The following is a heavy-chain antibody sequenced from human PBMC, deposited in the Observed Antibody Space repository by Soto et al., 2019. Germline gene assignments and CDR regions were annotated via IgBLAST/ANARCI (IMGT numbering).Heavy chain of an antibody. CDR3: ARLRIATNNYKWFDP. D-gene: IGHD2-21*01. J-gene: IGHJ5*02. V-gene: IGHV4-31*03. Sequence: SETLSRTCSVSGAALNSGNYYWSWIRQVPGKGLEWIGHIYVTGAVDYNPSLRDRITISQDTSERQFSLNLRLVTTADTAVYYCARLRIATNNYKWFDPWGQGTLVTVSS. CDR1: GAALNSGNYY. CDR2: IYVTGAV.